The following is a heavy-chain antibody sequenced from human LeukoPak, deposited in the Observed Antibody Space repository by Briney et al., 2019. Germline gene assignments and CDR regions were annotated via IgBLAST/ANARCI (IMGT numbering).Heavy chain of an antibody. CDR2: INAGNGNT. CDR1: GYTFTSYA. CDR3: ARTAQNVVVPAALDY. V-gene: IGHV1-3*01. J-gene: IGHJ4*02. Sequence: ASVKVSCKASGYTFTSYAMHWVRQAPGQRLEWMGWINAGNGNTKYSQKFQGRVTITRDTSASTAYMELSSLRSEDTAVYYCARTAQNVVVPAALDYWGQGTLVTVSS. D-gene: IGHD2-2*01.